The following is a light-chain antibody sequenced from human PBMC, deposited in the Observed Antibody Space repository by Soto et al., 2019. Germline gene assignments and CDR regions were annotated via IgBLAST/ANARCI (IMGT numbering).Light chain of an antibody. CDR2: GNT. Sequence: QSVLTQPPSVSGAPGQRVIISCTGSSSNIGTGYDVHWYQQLPGTAPKLLIYGNTNRPSGVPDRVSGSKSGTSASLAITGLQAEDEADYYCQSYDSSLSGYVFGTGTKVTVL. V-gene: IGLV1-40*01. CDR3: QSYDSSLSGYV. CDR1: SSNIGTGYD. J-gene: IGLJ1*01.